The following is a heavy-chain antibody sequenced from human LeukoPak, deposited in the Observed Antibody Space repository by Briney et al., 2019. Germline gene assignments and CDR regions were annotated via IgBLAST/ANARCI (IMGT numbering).Heavy chain of an antibody. Sequence: GGSLRLSCAASGFTFSSYAMSWDRQAPGKGLEWVSAISGSGGSTYYADSVKGRFTISRDNSKNTLYLQMNSLRAEDTAVYYCARDRSLYYGMDVWGQGTTVTVSS. CDR2: ISGSGGST. V-gene: IGHV3-23*01. CDR1: GFTFSSYA. J-gene: IGHJ6*02. CDR3: ARDRSLYYGMDV.